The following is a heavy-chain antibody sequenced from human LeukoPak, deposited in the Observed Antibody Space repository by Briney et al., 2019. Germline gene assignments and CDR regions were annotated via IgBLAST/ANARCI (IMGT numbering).Heavy chain of an antibody. CDR3: AKGAGNFDSSYHDY. J-gene: IGHJ4*02. D-gene: IGHD3-9*01. CDR1: RFTFSSYA. Sequence: GGSLRLSCAASRFTFSSYAMSWVRQAPGKGLEWVSAISGSGGTTYHVDSVKGRFTISRDNSKNTLYLQLNSLRAEDTAVYYCAKGAGNFDSSYHDYWGQGTLVTVSS. CDR2: ISGSGGTT. V-gene: IGHV3-23*01.